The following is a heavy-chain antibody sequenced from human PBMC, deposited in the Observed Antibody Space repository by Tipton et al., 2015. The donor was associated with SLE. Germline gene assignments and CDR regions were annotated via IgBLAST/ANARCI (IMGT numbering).Heavy chain of an antibody. CDR3: AGGGRAAAPEGPADAFDF. Sequence: QLVQSGAEVKKPGESLKISCKGSGYSFTSYWIGWVRQMPGKGLEWMGIIYPGDSDTRYSPSFQGQVTISADKSTSTAYLQWSSLKASDTAMYYCAGGGRAAAPEGPADAFDFWGQGTVVTVSS. V-gene: IGHV5-51*03. CDR1: GYSFTSYW. CDR2: IYPGDSDT. J-gene: IGHJ3*01. D-gene: IGHD6-13*01.